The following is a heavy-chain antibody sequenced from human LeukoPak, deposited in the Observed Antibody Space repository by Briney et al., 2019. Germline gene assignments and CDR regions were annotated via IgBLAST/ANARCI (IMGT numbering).Heavy chain of an antibody. Sequence: GGSLRLSCVASGFTFSNYAMMWVRQTQERRLEWVSAIRGSGRHTFYADPVKGRFTISRDNFKNTLYLQMNSLRADDSAVYYCARDPDGDYIGAFDFQRWGLGTLVTVSS. CDR2: IRGSGRHT. CDR3: ARDPDGDYIGAFDFQR. J-gene: IGHJ1*01. CDR1: GFTFSNYA. V-gene: IGHV3-23*01. D-gene: IGHD4-17*01.